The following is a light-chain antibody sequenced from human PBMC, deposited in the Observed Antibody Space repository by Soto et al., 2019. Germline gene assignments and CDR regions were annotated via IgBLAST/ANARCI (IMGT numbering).Light chain of an antibody. V-gene: IGKV3-20*01. J-gene: IGKJ5*01. CDR1: QTVSKNY. CDR2: AAS. Sequence: EIVLTQSSGTLSLSPGEGATLSCRASQTVSKNYLAWYQQKPGQAPRLLIYAASTRATGIPDRFSGSGSGTDFTLTISRLEPEDFAVFYCQQYAVSPITFGQGTRLEIK. CDR3: QQYAVSPIT.